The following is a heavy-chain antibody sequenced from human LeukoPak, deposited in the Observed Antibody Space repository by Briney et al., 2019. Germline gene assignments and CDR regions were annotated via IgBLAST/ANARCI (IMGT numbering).Heavy chain of an antibody. Sequence: SETLSLTCTVSGGSISSYYWSWIRQPPGKGLEWIGYIYYSGSTNYNPSLKSRVTISVDTSKNQFSLKLSSVTAADTAVYYCASALPRIQLWQGNYWGQGTLVTVSS. CDR3: ASALPRIQLWQGNY. D-gene: IGHD5-18*01. CDR2: IYYSGST. J-gene: IGHJ4*02. CDR1: GGSISSYY. V-gene: IGHV4-59*01.